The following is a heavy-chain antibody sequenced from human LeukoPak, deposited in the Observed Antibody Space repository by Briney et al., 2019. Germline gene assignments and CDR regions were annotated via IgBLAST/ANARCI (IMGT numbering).Heavy chain of an antibody. J-gene: IGHJ4*02. Sequence: GGSLRLSCAASGFPFSDFYMSWIRQAPGKGLEWVSYISSSGTTIYYADSVKGRFTISRDNAKNSLYLQMNNLRAEDTAVYYCAGDRWGKYHFDYWGQGTLVTVSS. V-gene: IGHV3-11*01. D-gene: IGHD2-2*01. CDR1: GFPFSDFY. CDR2: ISSSGTTI. CDR3: AGDRWGKYHFDY.